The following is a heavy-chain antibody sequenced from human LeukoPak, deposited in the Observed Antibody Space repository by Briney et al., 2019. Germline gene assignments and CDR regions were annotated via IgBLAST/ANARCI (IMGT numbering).Heavy chain of an antibody. Sequence: SETLSLTCAVYGGSFSGYYWSWIRQPPGKGLEWIGEINHSGSTNYNSSLKSRVTISVDTSKNQFSLKLSSVTAADTAVYYCARGCRRRPFLCLTSFDYWGQGTLVTVSS. CDR2: INHSGST. CDR1: GGSFSGYY. J-gene: IGHJ4*02. V-gene: IGHV4-34*01. CDR3: ARGCRRRPFLCLTSFDY. D-gene: IGHD2/OR15-2a*01.